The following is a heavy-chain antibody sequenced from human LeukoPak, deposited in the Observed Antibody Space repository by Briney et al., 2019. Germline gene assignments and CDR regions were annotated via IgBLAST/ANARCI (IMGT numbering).Heavy chain of an antibody. J-gene: IGHJ3*02. Sequence: AGGSLRLSCAASGFTVSSNYMSWVRQAPVKGLEWVSIIYSDGSTYYPDSVRGRFTISRDNSKNTLYLQMNSLRAEDTAVYYCARVIVGTAYDAFDIWGQGTMVTVSP. CDR3: ARVIVGTAYDAFDI. D-gene: IGHD1-26*01. CDR2: IYSDGST. V-gene: IGHV3-66*01. CDR1: GFTVSSNY.